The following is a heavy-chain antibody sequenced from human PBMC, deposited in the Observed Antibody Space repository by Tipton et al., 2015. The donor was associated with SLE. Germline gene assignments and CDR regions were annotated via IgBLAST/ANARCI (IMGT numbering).Heavy chain of an antibody. D-gene: IGHD1-14*01. Sequence: TLSLTCTVSGGSISRYYWSWIRQPPGRGLEWIGYMHYRGDTNYNPSLKSRVTISVDTSKIHFSLNLSSVTAADTAVYYCARGRQGMEVFTMDVWGPGTTVTVSS. J-gene: IGHJ6*02. V-gene: IGHV4-59*08. CDR1: GGSISRYY. CDR2: MHYRGDT. CDR3: ARGRQGMEVFTMDV.